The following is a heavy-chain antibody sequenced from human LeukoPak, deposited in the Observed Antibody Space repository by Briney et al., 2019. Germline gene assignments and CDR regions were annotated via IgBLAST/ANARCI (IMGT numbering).Heavy chain of an antibody. CDR2: INHSGST. CDR1: GGSFSGYY. V-gene: IGHV4-34*01. Sequence: ASETLSLTCAVYGGSFSGYYWSWIRQPPGKGLEWVGEINHSGSTNYNPSLKSRVTISVDTSKNQFSLKLSSVTAADTAVYYCARGGSYRPPAWSTRVYFDYWGQGTLVTVSS. CDR3: ARGGSYRPPAWSTRVYFDY. D-gene: IGHD1-26*01. J-gene: IGHJ4*02.